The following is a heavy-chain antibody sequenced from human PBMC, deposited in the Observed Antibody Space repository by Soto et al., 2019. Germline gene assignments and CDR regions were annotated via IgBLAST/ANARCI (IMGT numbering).Heavy chain of an antibody. CDR1: GDSISSGDYY. J-gene: IGHJ3*02. CDR3: ARATKVYYYGSGTESAFDI. V-gene: IGHV4-39*07. Sequence: TSETLSLTCTVSGDSISSGDYYWSWIRQPPGKGLEWIGEINHSGSTNYNPSLKSRVTISVDTSKNQFSLKLSSVTAADTAVYYCARATKVYYYGSGTESAFDIWGQGTMVTVSS. CDR2: INHSGST. D-gene: IGHD3-10*01.